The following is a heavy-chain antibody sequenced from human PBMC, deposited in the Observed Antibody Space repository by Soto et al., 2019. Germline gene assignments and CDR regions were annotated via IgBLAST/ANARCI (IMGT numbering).Heavy chain of an antibody. CDR3: ARRRITMVRGARDAFDI. D-gene: IGHD3-10*01. V-gene: IGHV5-10-1*01. CDR2: IDPSDSYT. J-gene: IGHJ3*02. Sequence: PGESLKISCNGSGYSFTSYWISWVRQMPGKGLEWMGRIDPSDSYTNYSPSFQGHVTISADKSISTAYLQWSSLKASDTAMYYCARRRITMVRGARDAFDIWGQGTMVTV. CDR1: GYSFTSYW.